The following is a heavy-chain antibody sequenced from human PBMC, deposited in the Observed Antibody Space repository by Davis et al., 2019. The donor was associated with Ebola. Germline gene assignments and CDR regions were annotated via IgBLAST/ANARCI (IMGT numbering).Heavy chain of an antibody. V-gene: IGHV3-23*01. CDR2: LGTSADT. CDR1: GFTFDNFW. J-gene: IGHJ3*02. CDR3: AKDTSNIWFDI. D-gene: IGHD1-26*01. Sequence: PGGSLRLSCAASGFTFDNFWMSWVHQAPGKGLEWVSTLGTSADTYYADSVKGRFTISRDNSKNTLYLQMNGLRVEDTAIYYCAKDTSNIWFDIWGQGTNVTVSS.